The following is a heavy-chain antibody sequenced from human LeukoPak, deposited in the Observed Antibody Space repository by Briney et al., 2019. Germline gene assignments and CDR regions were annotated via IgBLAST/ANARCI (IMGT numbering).Heavy chain of an antibody. Sequence: KPSETLSLTCAVYGGSFSGYYWSWIRQPPGKGLEWIGEIDHSGSTNYNPSLKSRVTISVDTSKNQFSLKLSSVTAADTAVYYCARHYYDSSGYYYTEPRSDYWGQGTLVTVSS. V-gene: IGHV4-34*01. CDR3: ARHYYDSSGYYYTEPRSDY. D-gene: IGHD3-22*01. J-gene: IGHJ4*02. CDR2: IDHSGST. CDR1: GGSFSGYY.